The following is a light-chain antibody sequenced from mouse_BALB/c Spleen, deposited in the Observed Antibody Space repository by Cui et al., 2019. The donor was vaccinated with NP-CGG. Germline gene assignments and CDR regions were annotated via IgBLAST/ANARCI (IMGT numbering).Light chain of an antibody. CDR3: ALWYSNHWG. Sequence: QAVVTQEFALTTSPGETVTLTCRSSTGAVTTSNYANWVQEKPDHLFTGLIGGTNNRAPGVPARFSGSLIGDKAALTITGAQTEDEAIYFCALWYSNHWGFGGGTKLTVL. J-gene: IGLJ1*01. V-gene: IGLV1*01. CDR2: GTN. CDR1: TGAVTTSNY.